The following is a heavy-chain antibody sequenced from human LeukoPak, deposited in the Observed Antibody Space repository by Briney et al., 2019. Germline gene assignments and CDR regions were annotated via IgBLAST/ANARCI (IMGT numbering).Heavy chain of an antibody. V-gene: IGHV1-46*01. J-gene: IGHJ4*02. Sequence: ASVKVSCKASGYTFTSYDINWVRQAPGQGLEWMGIINPSGGSTSYAQKFQGRVTMTRDTSTSTVYMELSSLRSEDTAVYYCARPAHCSSTSCLYYFDYWGQGTLVTVSS. D-gene: IGHD2-2*01. CDR2: INPSGGST. CDR1: GYTFTSYD. CDR3: ARPAHCSSTSCLYYFDY.